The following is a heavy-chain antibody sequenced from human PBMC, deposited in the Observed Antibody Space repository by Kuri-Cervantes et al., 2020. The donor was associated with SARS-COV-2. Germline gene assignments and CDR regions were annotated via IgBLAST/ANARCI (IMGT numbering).Heavy chain of an antibody. CDR3: ARGSITIFGVVTSFDY. CDR1: GYTFTGYY. Sequence: ASVTVSCKASGYTFTGYYMHWVPQAPGQGLEWMGWINPNSGGTNYAQKFQGRVTMTRDTSISPAYMELSRLRSDDTAVYYCARGSITIFGVVTSFDYWGQGTLVTVSS. J-gene: IGHJ4*02. CDR2: INPNSGGT. D-gene: IGHD3-3*01. V-gene: IGHV1-2*02.